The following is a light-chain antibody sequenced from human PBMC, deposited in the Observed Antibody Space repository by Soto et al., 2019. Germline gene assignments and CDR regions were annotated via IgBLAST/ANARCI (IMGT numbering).Light chain of an antibody. CDR3: QQYDNLPRT. J-gene: IGKJ1*01. CDR2: DAS. Sequence: DIQMTQSPSSLSASVGDRVTITCQASQDISNYLNWYQQKPGKAPKLLIYDASNLETGVTSRFSVSGSGTDFTFTISSLQPEDIATYYCQQYDNLPRTFGQGTKVEIK. V-gene: IGKV1-33*01. CDR1: QDISNY.